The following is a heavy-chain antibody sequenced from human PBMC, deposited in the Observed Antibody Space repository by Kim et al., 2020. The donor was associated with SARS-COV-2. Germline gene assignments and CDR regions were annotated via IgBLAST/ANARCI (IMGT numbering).Heavy chain of an antibody. V-gene: IGHV4-30-2*05. Sequence: LKSRVTISVDTSKNTFSLKLSSVTAADTAVYYCARTKRITIFGVVQWFDPWGQGTLVTVSS. D-gene: IGHD3-3*01. J-gene: IGHJ5*02. CDR3: ARTKRITIFGVVQWFDP.